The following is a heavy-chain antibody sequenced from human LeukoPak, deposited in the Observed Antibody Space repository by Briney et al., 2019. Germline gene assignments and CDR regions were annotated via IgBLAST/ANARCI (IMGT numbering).Heavy chain of an antibody. CDR1: GNTFSIYN. D-gene: IGHD3-9*01. CDR3: ARHVEEATYYDILTGYIHGGFDY. Sequence: ASVKVSCKASGNTFSIYNMHWVRQAPGQGLGWMGIINPSGGTSYAQKLQGRVTMTRDTSSSTVYMELSSLTSEDTAVYYCARHVEEATYYDILTGYIHGGFDYWGQGTLVTVSS. CDR2: INPSGGT. J-gene: IGHJ4*02. V-gene: IGHV1-46*01.